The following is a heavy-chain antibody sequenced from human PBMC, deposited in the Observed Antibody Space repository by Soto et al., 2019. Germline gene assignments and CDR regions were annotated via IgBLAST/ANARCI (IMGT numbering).Heavy chain of an antibody. Sequence: SETLSLTCTVSGGSISSGGYYWSWIRQHPGKGLEWIGYIYYSGSTYYNPSLKSRVTISVDTSKNQFSLKLSSVTAADTAVYYCARFSPRDAFDIWGQGTMVTVSS. CDR1: GGSISSGGYY. CDR2: IYYSGST. CDR3: ARFSPRDAFDI. V-gene: IGHV4-31*03. J-gene: IGHJ3*02.